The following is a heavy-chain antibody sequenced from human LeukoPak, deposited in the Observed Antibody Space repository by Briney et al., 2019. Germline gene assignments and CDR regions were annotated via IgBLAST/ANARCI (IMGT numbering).Heavy chain of an antibody. D-gene: IGHD3-10*01. CDR1: GGSFSGYY. V-gene: IGHV4-34*01. Sequence: KPSETLSLTCAVYGGSFSGYYWSWIRQPPGKGLEWIGEINHSGSTNYNPSLKSRVTISVDMSKNQFSLKLSSVTAADTAVYYCASRSLLWFGELLPFDYWGQGTLVTVSS. J-gene: IGHJ4*02. CDR2: INHSGST. CDR3: ASRSLLWFGELLPFDY.